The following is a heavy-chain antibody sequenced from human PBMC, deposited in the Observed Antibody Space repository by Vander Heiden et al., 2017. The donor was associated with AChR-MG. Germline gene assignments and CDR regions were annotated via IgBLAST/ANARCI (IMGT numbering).Heavy chain of an antibody. Sequence: QVQLQQWGAGLLKPSETLSLTCAVYGGSFSGYYWSWIRQPPGKGLEWIGEINHSGSTNYNPSLKSRVTISVDTSKNQFSLKLSSVTAEDTAVYYCARGENSSSWQGYFQHWGQGTLVTVSS. V-gene: IGHV4-34*01. J-gene: IGHJ1*01. CDR1: GGSFSGYY. CDR2: INHSGST. CDR3: ARGENSSSWQGYFQH. D-gene: IGHD6-13*01.